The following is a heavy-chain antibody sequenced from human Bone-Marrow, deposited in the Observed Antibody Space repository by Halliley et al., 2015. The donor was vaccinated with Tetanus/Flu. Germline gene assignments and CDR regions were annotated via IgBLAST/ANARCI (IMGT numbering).Heavy chain of an antibody. J-gene: IGHJ3*02. V-gene: IGHV4-59*09. Sequence: EWIGDIHYRGHPNYIVPLPRQVSISIDASKNQFSLRLKSVTAADTAVYYCARGRMSGAFDIWGQGTAITVSS. D-gene: IGHD3-3*01. CDR3: ARGRMSGAFDI. CDR2: IHYRGHP.